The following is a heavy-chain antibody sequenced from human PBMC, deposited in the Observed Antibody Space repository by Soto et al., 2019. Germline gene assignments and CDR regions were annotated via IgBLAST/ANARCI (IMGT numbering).Heavy chain of an antibody. CDR1: GYTFTGYY. CDR2: INPETGGT. J-gene: IGHJ6*02. Sequence: ASVKVSCKASGYTFTGYYVHWVREAPGQGLEWMGWINPETGGTSYAQKFQGRVTLSRGTSINTAYLEVSRLRFDAAAVYFCARGRYQVISDGMDVWGQGTTVTVSS. D-gene: IGHD2-2*01. CDR3: ARGRYQVISDGMDV. V-gene: IGHV1-2*02.